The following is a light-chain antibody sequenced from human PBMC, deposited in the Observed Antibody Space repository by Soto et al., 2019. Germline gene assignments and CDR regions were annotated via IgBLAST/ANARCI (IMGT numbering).Light chain of an antibody. V-gene: IGKV3-20*01. CDR3: QQYGNSPQT. J-gene: IGKJ1*01. CDR2: GAS. CDR1: QSISRNY. Sequence: ELVLSQSTGTLSLSPGERSTVAFRSSQSISRNYLVWYQNKPGQAPRLLIYGASTRATGIPDRFTGSGSGTDFSLTISRLEPEDFAVYYCQQYGNSPQTFGQGTKVDIK.